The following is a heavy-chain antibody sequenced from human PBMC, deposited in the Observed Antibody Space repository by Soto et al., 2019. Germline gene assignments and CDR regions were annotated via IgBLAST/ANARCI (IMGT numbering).Heavy chain of an antibody. Sequence: GGSLRLSCVASGFAFSSYSVNWVRQAPGKGLEWVSYISSGSKTIYYADSVKGRFTVSRDNAKNSQFLQMNSLRDEDTAVYYCAREDILGARSFDYWGQGTLVTVSS. CDR3: AREDILGARSFDY. CDR2: ISSGSKTI. D-gene: IGHD1-26*01. V-gene: IGHV3-48*02. J-gene: IGHJ4*02. CDR1: GFAFSSYS.